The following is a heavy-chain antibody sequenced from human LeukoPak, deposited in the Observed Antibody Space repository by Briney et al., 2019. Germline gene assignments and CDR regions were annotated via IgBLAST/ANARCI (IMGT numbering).Heavy chain of an antibody. Sequence: SEAVPLLCAVCGRSISSCYESWIRQPAGKGLEWIGRLYIRGRPNYHPSLKSRISMSVDTSMNQFSLKLTSVTAADTAVYYCARYQGFFDCRLWGQGTLVTVSS. CDR3: ARYQGFFDCRL. CDR2: LYIRGRP. CDR1: GRSISSCY. J-gene: IGHJ4*02. V-gene: IGHV4-59*10. D-gene: IGHD2-15*01.